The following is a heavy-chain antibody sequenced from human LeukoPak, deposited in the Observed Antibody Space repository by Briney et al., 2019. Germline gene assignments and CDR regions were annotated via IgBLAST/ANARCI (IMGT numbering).Heavy chain of an antibody. CDR3: ARGRKHDY. Sequence: SETLSLTCAVYAGSFSGYYWSWIRQPPGKGLEWIGEINHSGSTNYNPSLKSRVTISVDTSKNQFSLKLSSVTAADTAVYYCARGRKHDYWGQGTLVTVSS. CDR1: AGSFSGYY. V-gene: IGHV4-34*01. CDR2: INHSGST. J-gene: IGHJ4*02.